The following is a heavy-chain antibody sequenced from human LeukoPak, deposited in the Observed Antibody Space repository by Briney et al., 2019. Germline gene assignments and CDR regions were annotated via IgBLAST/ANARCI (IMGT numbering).Heavy chain of an antibody. J-gene: IGHJ3*02. CDR1: GGSISSSSYY. Sequence: PSETLSLTCTVSGGSISSSSYYWGWIRQPPGKGLEWIGSIYYSGSTYYNPSLKSRVTISVDTSKNQFSLKLSSVTAADTAVYYCARAKVGATLDAFDIWGQGTMVTVSS. D-gene: IGHD1-26*01. V-gene: IGHV4-39*07. CDR2: IYYSGST. CDR3: ARAKVGATLDAFDI.